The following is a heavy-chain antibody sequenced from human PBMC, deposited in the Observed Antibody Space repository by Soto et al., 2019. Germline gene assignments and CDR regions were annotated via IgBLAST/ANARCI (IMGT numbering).Heavy chain of an antibody. CDR1: GFTFSSYA. V-gene: IGHV3-23*01. CDR2: ISGSGDST. Sequence: GGSLRLSCAASGFTFSSYAMSWVRQAPGKGLEWVSVISGSGDSTYYADSVKGRFTISRDNSKNTLYLQMNSLRAEDTAVYYCSRRTSGWYFDYWGQGTLVTVSS. D-gene: IGHD6-19*01. J-gene: IGHJ4*02. CDR3: SRRTSGWYFDY.